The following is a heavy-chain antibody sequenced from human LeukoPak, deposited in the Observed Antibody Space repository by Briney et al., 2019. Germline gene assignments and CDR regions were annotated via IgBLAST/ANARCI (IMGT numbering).Heavy chain of an antibody. CDR2: VAHKGPT. J-gene: IGHJ4*02. V-gene: IGHV4-34*01. D-gene: IGHD3-10*01. CDR1: GASLSDYY. Sequence: SETLSLTCAVYGASLSDYYWSWMRQPPGKGLQWIGEVAHKGPTVYSPTLNRKYNPSFKSRVTMSVDPSKNQFSLKLSSVTAADTAVYYCASGYYRIEYWGQGTLVTVSS. CDR3: ASGYYRIEY.